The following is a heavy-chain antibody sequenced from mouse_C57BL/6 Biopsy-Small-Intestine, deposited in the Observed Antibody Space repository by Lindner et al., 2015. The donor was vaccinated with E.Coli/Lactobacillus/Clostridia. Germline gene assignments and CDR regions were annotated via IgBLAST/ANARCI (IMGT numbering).Heavy chain of an antibody. CDR2: IHPGGGHT. CDR3: ARSYSYYGYDGRYWYFDV. Sequence: VQLQESGAELVRPGTSVKMSCKAVGYTFTNYWIGWVKQRPGHGLEWIGDIHPGGGHTNYNEKFKGKATLTADTSSSTAYMQLSSLTSDDSAIYYCARSYSYYGYDGRYWYFDVWGAGTTVTVSS. J-gene: IGHJ1*01. CDR1: GYTFTNYW. D-gene: IGHD2-12*01. V-gene: IGHV1-63*02.